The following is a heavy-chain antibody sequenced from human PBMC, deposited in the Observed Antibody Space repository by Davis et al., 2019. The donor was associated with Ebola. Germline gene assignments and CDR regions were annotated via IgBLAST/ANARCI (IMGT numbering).Heavy chain of an antibody. CDR3: AFYGSGSYPGYFQH. V-gene: IGHV1-18*01. J-gene: IGHJ1*01. CDR2: ISAYNGNT. D-gene: IGHD3-10*01. Sequence: ASVKVSCKASGYTFTSYGISWVRQAPGQGLEWMGWISAYNGNTNYAQKLQGRVTMTRDTSISTAYMELSRLRSDDTAVYYCAFYGSGSYPGYFQHWGQGTLVTVSS. CDR1: GYTFTSYG.